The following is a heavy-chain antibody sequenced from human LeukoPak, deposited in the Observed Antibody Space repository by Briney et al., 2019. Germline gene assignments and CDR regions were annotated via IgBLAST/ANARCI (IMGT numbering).Heavy chain of an antibody. J-gene: IGHJ6*02. V-gene: IGHV1-69*13. CDR2: IIPIFGTA. CDR1: GGTFSSYA. CDR3: AILGMATSTFGMDV. Sequence: SVNVSCKASGGTFSSYAISWVRQAPGQGLEWMGGIIPIFGTANYAQKFQGRVTITADESTSTAYMELSSLRSEDTAVYYCAILGMATSTFGMDVWGQGTTVTVSS. D-gene: IGHD5-24*01.